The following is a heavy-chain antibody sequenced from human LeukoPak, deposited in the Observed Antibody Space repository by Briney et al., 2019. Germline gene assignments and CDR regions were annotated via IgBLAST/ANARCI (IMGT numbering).Heavy chain of an antibody. J-gene: IGHJ4*02. D-gene: IGHD3-9*01. CDR3: ATSHVLRYFDWLNY. Sequence: ASVKVSCKVSGYTLTELSMHWVRRAPGKGLEWMGGFDPEDGETIYAQKFQGRVTMTEDTSTDTAYMELSSLRSEDTAVYYCATSHVLRYFDWLNYWGQGTLVTVSS. CDR2: FDPEDGET. CDR1: GYTLTELS. V-gene: IGHV1-24*01.